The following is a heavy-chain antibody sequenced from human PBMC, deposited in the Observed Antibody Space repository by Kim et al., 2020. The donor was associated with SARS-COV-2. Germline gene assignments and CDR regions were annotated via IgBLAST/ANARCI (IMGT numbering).Heavy chain of an antibody. D-gene: IGHD3-10*01. Sequence: SVKVSCKASGGTFRSYAISWVRQAPGQGLEWMGGIIPFFGTTNYAQKFQGRVTMTADESTRTVYMTLNSLRSEDTAMYYCASGTHDGIVYSGSGTYSFDYWGQGTLVTVSS. CDR3: ASGTHDGIVYSGSGTYSFDY. J-gene: IGHJ4*02. V-gene: IGHV1-69*13. CDR2: IIPFFGTT. CDR1: GGTFRSYA.